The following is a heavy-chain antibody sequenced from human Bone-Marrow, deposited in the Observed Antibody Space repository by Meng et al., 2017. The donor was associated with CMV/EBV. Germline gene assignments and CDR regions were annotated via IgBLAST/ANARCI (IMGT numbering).Heavy chain of an antibody. V-gene: IGHV3-11*04. CDR3: ARDRSMGRGGYNWFDP. CDR1: GFTFSDYY. D-gene: IGHD3-10*01. CDR2: ISSSGSTI. J-gene: IGHJ5*02. Sequence: GGSLTLSRAASGFTFSDYYMSWIRQAPGKGLEWVSYISSSGSTIYYADSVKGRFTISRDNAKNSLYLQMNSLRAEDTAVYYCARDRSMGRGGYNWFDPWGQGTLVTVSS.